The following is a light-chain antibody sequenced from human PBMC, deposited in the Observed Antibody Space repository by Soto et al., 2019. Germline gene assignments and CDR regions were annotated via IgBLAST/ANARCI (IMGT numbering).Light chain of an antibody. Sequence: DIQMTQSPSSLSATVGDRVTITCRASQTIVDYLNWYQQKTGQAPKLLIYGTSTLQSGVPSGFSGSGYGTEFTLTISNLQPEELATYYCHQSFRTPHTFGPGTKVEIK. CDR1: QTIVDY. V-gene: IGKV1-39*01. J-gene: IGKJ4*01. CDR2: GTS. CDR3: HQSFRTPHT.